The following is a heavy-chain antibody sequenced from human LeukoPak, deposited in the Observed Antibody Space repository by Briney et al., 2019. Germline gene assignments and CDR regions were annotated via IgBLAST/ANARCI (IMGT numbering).Heavy chain of an antibody. CDR1: GGSISTSSFY. J-gene: IGHJ6*03. V-gene: IGHV4-39*01. Sequence: PSETLSLTRTVSGGSISTSSFYWGWIRQPPGKGLEWIGSIYYSGRTYYNLSLKSRVTISGDTSKNQVSLKLTSVTAADTAVYYCARVLGSGSYYYYYMDVWGKGTTVTVSS. D-gene: IGHD3-10*01. CDR3: ARVLGSGSYYYYYMDV. CDR2: IYYSGRT.